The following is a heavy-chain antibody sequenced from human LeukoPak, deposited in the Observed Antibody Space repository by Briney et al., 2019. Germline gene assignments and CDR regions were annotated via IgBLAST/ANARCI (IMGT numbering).Heavy chain of an antibody. CDR1: GGPITSYF. Sequence: SETLSLTCTVSGGPITSYFWSWIRQPAGKGLEWIGRISTIGITNYNPSLKSRATMSIDTSKKQFSLKLSSLTAADTAVYFCARAALGATHFDYWGQGTLVTVSS. CDR3: ARAALGATHFDY. D-gene: IGHD1-26*01. V-gene: IGHV4-4*07. CDR2: ISTIGIT. J-gene: IGHJ4*02.